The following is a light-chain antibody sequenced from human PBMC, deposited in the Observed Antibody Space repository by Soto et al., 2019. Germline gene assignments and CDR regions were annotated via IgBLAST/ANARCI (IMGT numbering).Light chain of an antibody. CDR2: AAF. Sequence: DVQMTQSPSSVSASVGDRVTLTCRASRVISNSLAWYQQKPGKAPRLLIYAAFNLQGGVPSRFSGSGSGTHFFLTISSLQPDDFATYYCQQAYIFPFSFGGGTKVDIX. CDR1: RVISNS. J-gene: IGKJ4*01. CDR3: QQAYIFPFS. V-gene: IGKV1-12*02.